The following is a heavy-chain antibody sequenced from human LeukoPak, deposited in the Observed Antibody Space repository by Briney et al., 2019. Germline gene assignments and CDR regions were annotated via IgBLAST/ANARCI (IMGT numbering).Heavy chain of an antibody. CDR3: TTYGSGRKFDY. V-gene: IGHV3-15*04. J-gene: IGHJ4*02. CDR1: GFSFSDAW. Sequence: PGGSLRLSCAASGFSFSDAWMSWVRQIPGKGLEWVRRIESKTDGGTTDYAAPVKGRFTISRDDSTNTLYLQMNSLKSEDTAVYYCTTYGSGRKFDYWGQGILVTVSS. D-gene: IGHD3-10*01. CDR2: IESKTDGGTT.